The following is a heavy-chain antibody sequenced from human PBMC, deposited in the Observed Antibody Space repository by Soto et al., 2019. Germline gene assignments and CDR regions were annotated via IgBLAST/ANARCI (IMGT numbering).Heavy chain of an antibody. CDR1: GFTFSDSW. CDR2: IKPDESEK. J-gene: IGHJ5*02. Sequence: EVQLVESGGGLVQPGGSLRLSCTASGFTFSDSWMTWVRQAPGKGLEWVARIKPDESEKKYADSVKGRFSISRDNAKNSMYLQMDSLRGEDTAVYSWVRGGSTYASWGQGPLVTVSS. V-gene: IGHV3-7*01. CDR3: VRGGSTYAS. D-gene: IGHD4-4*01.